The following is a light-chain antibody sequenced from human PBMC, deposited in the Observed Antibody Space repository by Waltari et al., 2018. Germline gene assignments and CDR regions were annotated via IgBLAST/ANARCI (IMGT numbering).Light chain of an antibody. Sequence: QSALTQPPSVSGSPGQSVTISCAGTNSDVGFYNRVSWYQQSPGTAPKLIVYQFSNRPSGVPDRFSGSKSGSTASLTISGLQAEDEADYYCYSYTTSGIYVFGTGTKVSVL. CDR2: QFS. V-gene: IGLV2-18*02. J-gene: IGLJ1*01. CDR3: YSYTTSGIYV. CDR1: NSDVGFYNR.